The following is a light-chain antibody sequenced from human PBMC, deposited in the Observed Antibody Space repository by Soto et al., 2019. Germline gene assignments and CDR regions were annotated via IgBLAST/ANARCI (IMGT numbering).Light chain of an antibody. V-gene: IGKV3-20*01. Sequence: EIVLTQSPGTLSLSPGERATLSCRASQSISSSYLAWYQQKPGQAPRLLIYGASSRATGIPDRFSGSGSGTDFTLTISRLEPEDFAVYYCQQHGTSSGFTFGPGTKVDIK. J-gene: IGKJ3*01. CDR3: QQHGTSSGFT. CDR2: GAS. CDR1: QSISSSY.